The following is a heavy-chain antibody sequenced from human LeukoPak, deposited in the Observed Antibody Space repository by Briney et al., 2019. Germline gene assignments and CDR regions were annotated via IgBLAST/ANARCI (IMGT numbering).Heavy chain of an antibody. D-gene: IGHD3-10*01. CDR1: GFTFISYW. CDR2: IKQDGSER. J-gene: IGHJ4*02. V-gene: IGHV3-7*04. Sequence: PGGSLRLSCAASGFTFISYWMSWVRQAPGKGLEWVATIKQDGSERYYVDSVKGRFTISRDNAKNSLYLQMNSLRAEDTAVYYCASDREYYYGSGSFDYWGQGTLVTVSS. CDR3: ASDREYYYGSGSFDY.